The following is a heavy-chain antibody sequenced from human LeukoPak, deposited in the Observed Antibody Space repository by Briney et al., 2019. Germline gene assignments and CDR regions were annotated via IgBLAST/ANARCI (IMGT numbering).Heavy chain of an antibody. Sequence: GGSLRLSCAASGFSFSSSWMTWVRQAPGKGLEWVSSISGSSSYIYYADSVKGRFTISRDNANNSLYLQMNSLRAEDTAIYYCARVNSGWFDPWGQGTLVTVSS. V-gene: IGHV3-21*01. CDR2: ISGSSSYI. D-gene: IGHD3-10*01. CDR3: ARVNSGWFDP. J-gene: IGHJ5*02. CDR1: GFSFSSSW.